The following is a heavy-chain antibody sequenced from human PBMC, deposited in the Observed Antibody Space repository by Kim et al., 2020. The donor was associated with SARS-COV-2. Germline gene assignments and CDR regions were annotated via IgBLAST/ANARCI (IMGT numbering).Heavy chain of an antibody. V-gene: IGHV3-11*01. CDR3: ARDRITIFGVVISGYGMDV. Sequence: GRFTIPRDTAKNSMYLQMNSLRAEDTAVYYCARDRITIFGVVISGYGMDVWGQGTTVTVSS. D-gene: IGHD3-3*01. J-gene: IGHJ6*02.